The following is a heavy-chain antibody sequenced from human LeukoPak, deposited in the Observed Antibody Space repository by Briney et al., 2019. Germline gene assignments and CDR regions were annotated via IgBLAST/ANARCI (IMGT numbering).Heavy chain of an antibody. CDR3: ARDGGITGTTSRGSFDY. CDR2: IKLDGSEK. J-gene: IGHJ4*02. V-gene: IGHV3-7*01. Sequence: GGSLRLSCAASGFTFSSYWMTWVRQAPGKGLEWVANIKLDGSEKYYVDSVKGRFTISRDNAKNSLYLQMNSLRAEDTAVYYCARDGGITGTTSRGSFDYWGQGTLVTVSS. CDR1: GFTFSSYW. D-gene: IGHD1-7*01.